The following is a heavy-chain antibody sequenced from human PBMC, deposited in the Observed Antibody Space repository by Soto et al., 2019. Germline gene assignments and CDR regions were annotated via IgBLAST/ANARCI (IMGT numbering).Heavy chain of an antibody. CDR1: GGSISSYY. CDR2: IYYSGST. CDR3: ARGITIFGVVIPSWFDP. V-gene: IGHV4-59*01. D-gene: IGHD3-3*01. J-gene: IGHJ5*02. Sequence: QVQLQESGPGLVKPSETLSLTCTVSGGSISSYYWSWIRQPPGKGLEWIGYIYYSGSTNYNPSLKSRVTISVDTYKNPFSLKLSSVTAADTAVYYCARGITIFGVVIPSWFDPWGQGTLVTVSS.